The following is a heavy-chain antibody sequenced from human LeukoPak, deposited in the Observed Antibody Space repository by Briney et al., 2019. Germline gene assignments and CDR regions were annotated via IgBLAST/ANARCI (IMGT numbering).Heavy chain of an antibody. Sequence: GSLRLSCAASGFTFSTYAMRWVRQAPGKGLEWVSAISGSGGSTDYADFVKGRFTISRDNSKNTLYLQINSLRVEDTAVYYCAKQPSDFWSGAAFDYWGQGTLVTVSS. CDR1: GFTFSTYA. CDR2: ISGSGGST. CDR3: AKQPSDFWSGAAFDY. V-gene: IGHV3-23*01. D-gene: IGHD3-3*01. J-gene: IGHJ4*02.